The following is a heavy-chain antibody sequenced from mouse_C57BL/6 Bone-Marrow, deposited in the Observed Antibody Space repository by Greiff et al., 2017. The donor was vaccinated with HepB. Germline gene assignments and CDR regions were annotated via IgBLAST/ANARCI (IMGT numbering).Heavy chain of an antibody. CDR1: GYAFTSYW. J-gene: IGHJ1*03. Sequence: QVQLQQPGAELVKPGASVKVSCKASGYAFTSYWMHWVKQRPGQGLEWIGRIHPSDSDTNYNQKFKGKATLTADKSSSTAYMQFSSLTSEDSAIYYCARSKGYGSFYWYFDVWGTGTTVTVSS. V-gene: IGHV1-74*01. D-gene: IGHD2-2*01. CDR2: IHPSDSDT. CDR3: ARSKGYGSFYWYFDV.